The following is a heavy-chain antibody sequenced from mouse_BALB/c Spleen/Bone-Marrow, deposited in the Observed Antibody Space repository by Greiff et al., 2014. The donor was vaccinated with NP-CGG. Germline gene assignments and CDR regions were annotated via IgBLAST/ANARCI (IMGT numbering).Heavy chain of an antibody. J-gene: IGHJ3*01. CDR1: GFTFTDYY. D-gene: IGHD1-1*01. Sequence: EVKLMESGGGLVQPGGSLRLSCATSGFTFTDYYMSWVRQPPGKALEWLGFIRNKANGYTTEYSASVKGRFTISRDNSKSILYLQMNTLRAEDSATYCCARGWITTGFAYWGQGTLVTVSA. CDR2: IRNKANGYTT. CDR3: ARGWITTGFAY. V-gene: IGHV7-3*02.